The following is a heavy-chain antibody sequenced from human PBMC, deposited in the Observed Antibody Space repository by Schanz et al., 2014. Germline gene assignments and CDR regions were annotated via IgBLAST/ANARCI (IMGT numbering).Heavy chain of an antibody. CDR1: GFTFATYW. CDR3: ARDHPHRGVTGYYNDV. CDR2: IKQDGSEK. D-gene: IGHD3-9*01. J-gene: IGHJ6*02. Sequence: EVQLVESGGDLVQPGGSLRLSCAVSGFTFATYWMTWVRQAPGKGLEWVANIKQDGSEKYYVDSVKGRFTISRDNAKNSLYLQMNSLRDEDTAVYYCARDHPHRGVTGYYNDVWGQGTSVTVSS. V-gene: IGHV3-7*01.